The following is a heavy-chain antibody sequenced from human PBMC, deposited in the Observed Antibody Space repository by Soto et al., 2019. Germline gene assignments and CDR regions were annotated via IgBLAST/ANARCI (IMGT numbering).Heavy chain of an antibody. CDR3: TTDLGDSMFWGLST. Sequence: QVHLGQSEAEVKKPGASVKVSCKVSGHTLGTLSMHWVRQSPGIGLEWMGGFDPESGDAVYAQKFQGRVIMTEDTVTETAYMELDGLRTEDTAVYYCTTDLGDSMFWGLSTWGQGSLVSVST. J-gene: IGHJ5*02. CDR1: GHTLGTLS. D-gene: IGHD3-10*01. V-gene: IGHV1-24*01. CDR2: FDPESGDA.